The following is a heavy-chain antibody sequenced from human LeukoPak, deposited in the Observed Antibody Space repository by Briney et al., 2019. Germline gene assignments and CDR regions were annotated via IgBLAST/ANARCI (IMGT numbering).Heavy chain of an antibody. D-gene: IGHD3-22*01. J-gene: IGHJ4*02. CDR1: GFTFSSYA. CDR3: AKGPYYYDSSGYYYGIDY. CDR2: ISGSGGST. Sequence: PGGSLRLSCAASGFTFSSYAMSWVRQAPGKGLEWVSAISGSGGSTYYADSVKGRFTISRDNSKNTLYLQMNSLRAEDTAVYYCAKGPYYYDSSGYYYGIDYWGQGTLSPSPQ. V-gene: IGHV3-23*01.